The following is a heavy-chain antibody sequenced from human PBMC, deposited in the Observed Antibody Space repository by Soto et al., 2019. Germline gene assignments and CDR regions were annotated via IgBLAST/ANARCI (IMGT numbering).Heavy chain of an antibody. D-gene: IGHD3-22*01. V-gene: IGHV3-9*01. CDR1: GFTLEDFG. J-gene: IGHJ5*02. CDR3: VKGRGALAVVRNWIHP. CDR2: INWNRGIK. Sequence: GGYLRLCCAASGFTLEDFGMHWIRHALGMGLEWVSGINWNRGIKGYADSVKGRFTISRDNANNSLYLQMNSLRSEDTAFYYCVKGRGALAVVRNWIHPRGQAPLVTVS.